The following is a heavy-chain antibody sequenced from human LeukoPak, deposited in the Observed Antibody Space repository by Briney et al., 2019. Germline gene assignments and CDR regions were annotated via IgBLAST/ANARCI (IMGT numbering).Heavy chain of an antibody. D-gene: IGHD6-6*01. Sequence: GGSLRLSCAASGFTFRSYGMHWVRQAPGKGLEWVAFIRYDGNNKYYADSVKGRFTIFRDNSRNTLYLQMNSLRTEDTAVYYCARDHSSSWGQGTLVTVSS. CDR1: GFTFRSYG. CDR2: IRYDGNNK. V-gene: IGHV3-30*02. J-gene: IGHJ5*02. CDR3: ARDHSSS.